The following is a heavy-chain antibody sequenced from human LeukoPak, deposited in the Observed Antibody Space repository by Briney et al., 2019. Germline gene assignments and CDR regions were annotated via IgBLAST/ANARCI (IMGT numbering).Heavy chain of an antibody. CDR3: ARVDTMVRGVISPNFDY. CDR2: IYHSGST. J-gene: IGHJ4*02. CDR1: GYSISSGYY. D-gene: IGHD3-10*01. V-gene: IGHV4-38-2*02. Sequence: SETLSLTCTVSGYSISSGYYWGWIRQPPGKGLEWIGSIYHSGSTYYNPSLKSRVTISGDTSKIQFSLEMTFVTAADTAVYYCARVDTMVRGVISPNFDYWGQGTLVTVSS.